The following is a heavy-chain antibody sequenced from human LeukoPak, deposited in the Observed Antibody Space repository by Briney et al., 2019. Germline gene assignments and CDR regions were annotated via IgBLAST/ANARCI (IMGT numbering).Heavy chain of an antibody. J-gene: IGHJ4*02. D-gene: IGHD2-21*02. V-gene: IGHV3-23*01. CDR3: AKAAGGVCNSGDCYSRVFDY. CDR2: ITDSGGDT. CDR1: GFTFSNYA. Sequence: GGSVRLSCAASGFTFSNYAMNWVRQVPGKGLEWVSIITDSGGDTNYADSVKGRFTISSDNSKSTLYLQMNRLTADDTATYYCAKAAGGVCNSGDCYSRVFDYWGQGTLVTVSS.